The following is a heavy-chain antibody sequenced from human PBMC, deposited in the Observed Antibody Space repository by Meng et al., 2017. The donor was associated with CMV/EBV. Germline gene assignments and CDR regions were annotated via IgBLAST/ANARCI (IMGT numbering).Heavy chain of an antibody. CDR3: ARVGFLEWFLADY. J-gene: IGHJ4*02. CDR1: GLTFSSYE. D-gene: IGHD3-3*01. CDR2: ISSSGSTI. V-gene: IGHV3-48*03. Sequence: GGSLSLSCAASGLTFSSYEMNWVRQAPGKGLEWVSYISSSGSTIYYADSVKGRFTIPRDKAKNTLYMQMNSLRAEDTAVYYCARVGFLEWFLADYWGQGTLVTVSS.